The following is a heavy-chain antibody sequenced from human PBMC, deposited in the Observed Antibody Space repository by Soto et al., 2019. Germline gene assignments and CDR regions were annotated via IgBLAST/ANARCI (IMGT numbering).Heavy chain of an antibody. V-gene: IGHV4-31*03. CDR2: INYRGTT. CDR1: GGSITNGDYY. D-gene: IGHD2-2*01. Sequence: QVQLQESGPGLVRPSQTLSITCTVSGGSITNGDYYWNWIRQHPGKGLEWIGYINYRGTTFYNPSLKSRVFISVETSKNQFSLNLSSVTAADTAVYFCARDAPGEAPYWGQGTLVTVSS. J-gene: IGHJ4*02. CDR3: ARDAPGEAPY.